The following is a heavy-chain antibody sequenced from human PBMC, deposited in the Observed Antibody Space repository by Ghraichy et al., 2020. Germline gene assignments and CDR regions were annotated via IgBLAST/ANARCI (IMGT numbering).Heavy chain of an antibody. D-gene: IGHD6-19*01. J-gene: IGHJ4*02. CDR3: ARIALSDTRVFDY. CDR2: INPKSGGT. V-gene: IGHV1-2*02. Sequence: ASVKVSCKASGYTFTDYYMHWVRQAPGQGLEWMGWINPKSGGTNYAQKFQGRITMTRDTSITTVYMDLNRLRSDDTAVYYCARIALSDTRVFDYWGQGTLVTVSS. CDR1: GYTFTDYY.